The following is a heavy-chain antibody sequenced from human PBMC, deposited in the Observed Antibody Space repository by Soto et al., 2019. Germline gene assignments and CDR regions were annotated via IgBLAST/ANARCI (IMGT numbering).Heavy chain of an antibody. D-gene: IGHD2-2*01. CDR3: AREDIVVVPAAVGPIYYYYGMDV. V-gene: IGHV1-18*01. CDR2: ISAYNGNT. Sequence: GASVKVSCKASGYTFTSYGISWVRQAPGQGLEWMGWISAYNGNTKYAQKLQGRVTMATDTSTSTAYMELRSLRSDDTAVYYCAREDIVVVPAAVGPIYYYYGMDVWGQGTTVTVSS. CDR1: GYTFTSYG. J-gene: IGHJ6*02.